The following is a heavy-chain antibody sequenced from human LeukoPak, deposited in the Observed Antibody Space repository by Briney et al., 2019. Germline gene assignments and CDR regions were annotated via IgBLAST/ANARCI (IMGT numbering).Heavy chain of an antibody. CDR1: GASISSGDYY. J-gene: IGHJ4*01. CDR2: IYYSGST. CDR3: AGTENGGNSGFDY. D-gene: IGHD4-23*01. Sequence: SETLSLTCTVSGASISSGDYYWSWLRQPPGKGLEWIGYIYYSGSTYYNPSLKSRVTISLDTSQNQFSLRLSSVTAADTAVYFCAGTENGGNSGFDYWGQGTLVTVSS. V-gene: IGHV4-30-4*01.